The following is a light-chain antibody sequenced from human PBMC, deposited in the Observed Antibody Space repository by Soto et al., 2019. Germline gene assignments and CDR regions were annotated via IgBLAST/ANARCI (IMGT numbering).Light chain of an antibody. CDR1: QGISSY. CDR2: AAS. V-gene: IGKV1-9*01. Sequence: DIQLTQSPSFLSASVGDRVTITCRASQGISSYLAWYQQKPGKAPNLLIYAASTLQSGVPSRFSGSGSGTEFTLTISSLQPEDFATYYCQQLNNYPLTFGGGTKVVIK. CDR3: QQLNNYPLT. J-gene: IGKJ4*01.